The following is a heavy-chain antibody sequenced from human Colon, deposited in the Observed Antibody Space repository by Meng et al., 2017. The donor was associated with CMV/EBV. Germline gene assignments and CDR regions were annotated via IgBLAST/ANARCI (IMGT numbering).Heavy chain of an antibody. CDR2: ISWNSGSI. J-gene: IGHJ4*02. CDR3: ARPARGGYYDSGALDY. D-gene: IGHD3-22*01. V-gene: IGHV3-9*01. Sequence: SLKISCAASGFTFDDYAMHWVRQAPGKGLEWVSGISWNSGSIGYADSVKGRFTISRDNAKNSLYLQMNSLRAEDTALYYCARPARGGYYDSGALDYWGQGTLVTVSS. CDR1: GFTFDDYA.